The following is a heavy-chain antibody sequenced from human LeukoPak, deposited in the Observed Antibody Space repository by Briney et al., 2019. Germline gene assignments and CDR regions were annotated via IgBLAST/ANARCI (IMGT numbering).Heavy chain of an antibody. Sequence: SEALSLTCAVYGGSFSGYYWNWIRQPPGKGLEWIGQTNHTGSTNYNPSLKSRVTISVDTSKNQFSLKLSSVTAADTAVYYCARGGTTYVWGSYRYTFDYWGQGTLVTVSS. CDR3: ARGGTTYVWGSYRYTFDY. V-gene: IGHV4-34*01. CDR1: GGSFSGYY. D-gene: IGHD3-16*02. J-gene: IGHJ4*02. CDR2: TNHTGST.